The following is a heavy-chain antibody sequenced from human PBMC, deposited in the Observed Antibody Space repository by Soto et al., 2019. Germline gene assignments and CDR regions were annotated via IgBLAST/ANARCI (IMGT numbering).Heavy chain of an antibody. CDR1: GYIFTSYW. Sequence: GESLKISCKGSGYIFTSYWICWVREMPGKGLEWMGIIYPGDSDTRYSPSFQGQVTISADKSISTAYLQWSSLKASDTAMYYCARQALHCGGDCYTSGYYYYYGMDVWGQGTTVTVSS. D-gene: IGHD2-21*02. V-gene: IGHV5-51*01. CDR3: ARQALHCGGDCYTSGYYYYYGMDV. CDR2: IYPGDSDT. J-gene: IGHJ6*02.